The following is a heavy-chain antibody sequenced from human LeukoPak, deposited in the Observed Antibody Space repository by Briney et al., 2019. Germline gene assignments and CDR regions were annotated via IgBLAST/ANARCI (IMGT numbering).Heavy chain of an antibody. CDR1: GFTFSSYG. J-gene: IGHJ4*02. CDR3: AKVVRGLDY. D-gene: IGHD1-26*01. Sequence: PARSLRLSCAASGFTFSSYGTHWVRKAPPKGLEWVAVISYDGSNKYYADSVKGRFTISRDNSKNTLYLQMNSLRAEDTAVYYCAKVVRGLDYWGQGTLVTVSS. CDR2: ISYDGSNK. V-gene: IGHV3-30*18.